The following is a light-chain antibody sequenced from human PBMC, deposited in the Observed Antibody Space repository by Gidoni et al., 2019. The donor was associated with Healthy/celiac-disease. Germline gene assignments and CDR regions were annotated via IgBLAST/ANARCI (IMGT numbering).Light chain of an antibody. Sequence: EIVLTQSPATLSLSPGERATLSCRASQSVSSYLDWYQQKPGQAPRLLIYDASNRATGIPARFSGSGSGTDFTLTISSLEPEDFAVYYWQQRSNWPQTFXXXTKLEIK. J-gene: IGKJ2*01. CDR1: QSVSSY. CDR3: QQRSNWPQT. V-gene: IGKV3-11*01. CDR2: DAS.